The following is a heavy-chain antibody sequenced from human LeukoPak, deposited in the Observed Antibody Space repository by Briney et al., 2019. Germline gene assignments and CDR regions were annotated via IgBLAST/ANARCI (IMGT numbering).Heavy chain of an antibody. CDR2: ISGSGSRT. J-gene: IGHJ4*02. D-gene: IGHD4-17*01. Sequence: AGGSLRLSCVASGFTFSRYVMSWVRQAPGKGLEWVSTISGSGSRTYDADSVKGRFTFSRDNSKSTLYLQMNSLRAEDTAIYYCAKGTTVTLGPFDYWGQGTLVTVSS. CDR3: AKGTTVTLGPFDY. CDR1: GFTFSRYV. V-gene: IGHV3-23*01.